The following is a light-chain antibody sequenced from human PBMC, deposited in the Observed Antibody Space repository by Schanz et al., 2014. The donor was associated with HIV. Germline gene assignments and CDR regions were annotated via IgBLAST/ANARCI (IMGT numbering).Light chain of an antibody. J-gene: IGKJ1*01. CDR2: GAS. CDR3: QQYNTWPRT. CDR1: QSLGST. V-gene: IGKV3D-15*01. Sequence: EIVLTQSPATLSFSPGDRATLSCRASQSLGSTSLAWYQQKPAQAPRLLISGASNRATGIPDRFSGSGSGTEFTLTISSLQSEDFAVYYCQQYNTWPRTFGQGTKVELK.